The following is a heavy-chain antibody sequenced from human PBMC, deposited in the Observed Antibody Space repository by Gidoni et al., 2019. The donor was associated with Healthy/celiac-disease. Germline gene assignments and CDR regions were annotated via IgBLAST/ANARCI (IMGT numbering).Heavy chain of an antibody. J-gene: IGHJ5*02. Sequence: QVQLVESGGGVVQPGRSLRLSCAASGFTFSSYGMHWVRQAPGKGLEWVAVIWYDGSNKYYADSVKGRFTISRDNSKNTLYLQMNSLRAEDTAVYYCARDWVVTAIGEEVDWFDPWGQGTLVTVSS. CDR3: ARDWVVTAIGEEVDWFDP. CDR1: GFTFSSYG. D-gene: IGHD2-21*02. CDR2: IWYDGSNK. V-gene: IGHV3-33*01.